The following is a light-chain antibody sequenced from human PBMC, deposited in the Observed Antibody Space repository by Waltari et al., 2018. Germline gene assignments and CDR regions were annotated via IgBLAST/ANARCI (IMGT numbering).Light chain of an antibody. CDR3: QQYDTSPAT. V-gene: IGKV3-20*01. CDR2: GAM. Sequence: EIVLMQSPGTLSLSPGERATLSCRASQSLRVAYLAWYQKKSGQAPRLLIYGAMYRASDIPDRFSGSGSGTDFTLTISRLEPEDFAVYYCQQYDTSPATFGQGTKLEIK. CDR1: QSLRVAY. J-gene: IGKJ2*01.